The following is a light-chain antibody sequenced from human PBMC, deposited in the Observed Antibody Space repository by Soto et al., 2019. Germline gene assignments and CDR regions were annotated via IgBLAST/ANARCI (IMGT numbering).Light chain of an antibody. V-gene: IGLV2-14*03. CDR1: SSDVDEYKY. Sequence: QSALTQPASVSGSPGQSITISCTGISSDVDEYKYVSWYQQHSDKAPKLIIYDGSHRPSGVSNRFSGSKSGNTASLTISGLQAEDEADYYCSSYTTSTIDVRFGGGTKLTVL. J-gene: IGLJ2*01. CDR3: SSYTTSTIDVR. CDR2: DGS.